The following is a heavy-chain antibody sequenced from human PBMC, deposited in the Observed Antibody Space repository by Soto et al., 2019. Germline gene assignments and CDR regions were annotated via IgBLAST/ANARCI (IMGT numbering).Heavy chain of an antibody. Sequence: SETLSLTXTVSGGSISSYYWSWIRQPPGKGLEWIGYIYYSGSTNYNPSLKSRVTISVDTSKNQFSLKLSSVTAADTAVYYCARHVNYDFWSGSRPSYYYYMDVWGKGTTVTVSS. CDR3: ARHVNYDFWSGSRPSYYYYMDV. V-gene: IGHV4-59*08. CDR2: IYYSGST. CDR1: GGSISSYY. J-gene: IGHJ6*03. D-gene: IGHD3-3*01.